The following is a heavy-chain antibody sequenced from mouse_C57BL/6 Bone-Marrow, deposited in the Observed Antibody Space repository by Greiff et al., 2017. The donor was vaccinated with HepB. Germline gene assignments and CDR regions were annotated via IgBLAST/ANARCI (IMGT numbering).Heavy chain of an antibody. Sequence: QLQQSGPELVKPGASVKISCKASGYTFTDYYMTWGKQSHGKSLEWIGDINPNNGGTSYNQKFKGKDTLTVDQYSNTAYMELRSLTSEYSAVYYYTIYYDFIDYWGQGTSVTVSS. J-gene: IGHJ4*01. CDR1: GYTFTDYY. V-gene: IGHV1-26*01. D-gene: IGHD2-4*01. CDR3: TIYYDFIDY. CDR2: INPNNGGT.